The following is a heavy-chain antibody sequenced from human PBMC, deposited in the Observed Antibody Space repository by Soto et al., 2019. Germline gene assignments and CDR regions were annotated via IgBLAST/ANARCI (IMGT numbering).Heavy chain of an antibody. CDR2: IVVGSGNT. CDR3: AAVWNWALDAFDI. V-gene: IGHV1-58*02. Sequence: SVKVSCKASGFTFTISAMQCVRQARGQRLEWIGWIVVGSGNTNYAQKSQERVTITRDMSTSTAYMELSSLRSEDTAVYYCAAVWNWALDAFDIWGQGTMVTVSS. D-gene: IGHD1-7*01. CDR1: GFTFTISA. J-gene: IGHJ3*02.